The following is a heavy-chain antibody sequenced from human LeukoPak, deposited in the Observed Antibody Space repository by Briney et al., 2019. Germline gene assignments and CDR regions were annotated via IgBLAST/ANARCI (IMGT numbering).Heavy chain of an antibody. D-gene: IGHD3/OR15-3a*01. J-gene: IGHJ4*02. CDR1: GFTFSSYA. Sequence: GGSLRLSCAASGFTFSSYAMHWVRQAPGKGLEWVAVISYDGSNKYYADSVKGRFTISRDNSKNTLHLQMNSLRAEDTAVYYCARDPAWTIGYYFDYWGQGTLVTVSS. V-gene: IGHV3-30-3*01. CDR2: ISYDGSNK. CDR3: ARDPAWTIGYYFDY.